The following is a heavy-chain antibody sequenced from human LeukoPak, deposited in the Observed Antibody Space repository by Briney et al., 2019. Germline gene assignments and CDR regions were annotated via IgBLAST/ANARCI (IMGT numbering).Heavy chain of an antibody. CDR1: GDSISTSSYY. CDR2: IYYSGST. Sequence: SETVSLTCTVSGDSISTSSYYWGWIRQPPGKGLEWLGSIYYSGSTYYNPSLKSRVTISVDTSKNQFSLNLYSVTAADTAVFYCARSYYYDYRQIDYWGQRTLVTVSS. J-gene: IGHJ4*02. CDR3: ARSYYYDYRQIDY. D-gene: IGHD3-22*01. V-gene: IGHV4-39*01.